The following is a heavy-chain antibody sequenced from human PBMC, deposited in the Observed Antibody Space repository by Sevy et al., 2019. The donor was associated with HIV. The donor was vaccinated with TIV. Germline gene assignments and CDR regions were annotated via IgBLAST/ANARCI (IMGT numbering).Heavy chain of an antibody. CDR3: ARSGYDGEEIFYFDY. V-gene: IGHV1-2*02. CDR2: INPNSGGT. D-gene: IGHD5-12*01. J-gene: IGHJ4*02. Sequence: ASVKVSCKASGYTFPGYPLHWVRQAPGQGLEWIGWINPNSGGTNYAQKFQGRVTMTRDTSSNTDYMELSRLRSDDTAVFYCARSGYDGEEIFYFDYWGQGTLVTVSS. CDR1: GYTFPGYP.